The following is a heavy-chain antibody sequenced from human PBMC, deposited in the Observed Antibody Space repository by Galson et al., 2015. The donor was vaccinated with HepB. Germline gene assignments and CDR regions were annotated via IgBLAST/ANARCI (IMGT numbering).Heavy chain of an antibody. CDR2: ITWDGGTT. Sequence: SLRLSCAASGFSFGDYVMHWVRQPPGKGLEWISLITWDGGTTYYADSVKGRFTISRGNDKNSLYLQMNSLRPEDTAVYYCAKDAGDYFFDYWGQGTLVPVSS. J-gene: IGHJ4*02. CDR1: GFSFGDYV. CDR3: AKDAGDYFFDY. V-gene: IGHV3-43*01.